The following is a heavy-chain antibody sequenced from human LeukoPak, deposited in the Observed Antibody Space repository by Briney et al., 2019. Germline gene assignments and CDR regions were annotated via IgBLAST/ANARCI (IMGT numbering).Heavy chain of an antibody. Sequence: SQTLSLTCAVSGGSISSGGYSWNWIRQPLGKGLEWIGYIYNSGSTSYNPSLKSRVAMSVDTSKNQFSLKLNSVTAADTAVYYCARDDITGTTGAFDIWGQGTMVTVSS. D-gene: IGHD1-20*01. V-gene: IGHV4-30-4*07. CDR1: GGSISSGGYS. CDR3: ARDDITGTTGAFDI. J-gene: IGHJ3*02. CDR2: IYNSGST.